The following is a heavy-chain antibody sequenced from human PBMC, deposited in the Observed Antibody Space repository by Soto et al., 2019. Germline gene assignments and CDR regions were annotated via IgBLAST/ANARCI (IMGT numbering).Heavy chain of an antibody. CDR1: GYSFTSYW. V-gene: IGHV5-51*01. J-gene: IGHJ4*02. Sequence: GASLNISCKGSGYSFTSYWIGWVRQMPGKGLEWMGLIYPGDSDTRYNPSFQGQVTISADKSISTAYLQWSSLKASDSAIYYCARTSGSYLYYFDYWGQGTVVTVSS. D-gene: IGHD1-26*01. CDR3: ARTSGSYLYYFDY. CDR2: IYPGDSDT.